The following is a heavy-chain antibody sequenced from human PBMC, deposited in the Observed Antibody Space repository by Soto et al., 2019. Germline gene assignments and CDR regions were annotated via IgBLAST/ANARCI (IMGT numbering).Heavy chain of an antibody. D-gene: IGHD3-10*01. CDR3: ARDSRGYGSGSYSYYYYGMDV. Sequence: SETLSLTCAVYGGSFSGYYWSWIRQPPGKGLEWIGEINHSGSTNYNPSLKSRVTISVDTSKNQFSLKLSSVTAADTAVYYCARDSRGYGSGSYSYYYYGMDVWGQGTTVTVSS. J-gene: IGHJ6*02. V-gene: IGHV4-34*01. CDR1: GGSFSGYY. CDR2: INHSGST.